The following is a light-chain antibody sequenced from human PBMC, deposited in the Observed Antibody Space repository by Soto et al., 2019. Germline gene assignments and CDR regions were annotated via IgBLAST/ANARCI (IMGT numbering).Light chain of an antibody. CDR1: QDISNY. CDR3: KKNNNPPSIP. V-gene: IGKV1-33*01. Sequence: DIQMTQSPSSLSASVGDRVTITCQASQDISNYLNWYQQKPGKAPKLLIYDASNLETGVPSRFSGSGSGTDFTFPTNTLHPKDIPKYYGKKNNNPPSIPFGQGTRREIK. CDR2: DAS. J-gene: IGKJ5*01.